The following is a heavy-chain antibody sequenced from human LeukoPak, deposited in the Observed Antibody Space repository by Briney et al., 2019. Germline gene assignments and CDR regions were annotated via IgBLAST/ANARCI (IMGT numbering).Heavy chain of an antibody. J-gene: IGHJ6*03. CDR2: TYYRSKWYN. CDR3: ARGSMRVYHYYYYYYMDV. CDR1: GDSVSSNSAA. D-gene: IGHD2/OR15-2a*01. V-gene: IGHV6-1*01. Sequence: SQTLSLTCAISGDSVSSNSAAWNWIRQSPSRGLEWLGRTYYRSKWYNDYAVSVKSRITINPDTSKNQFSLQLNSVTPEDTAVYYCARGSMRVYHYYYYYYMDVWGKGTTVTISS.